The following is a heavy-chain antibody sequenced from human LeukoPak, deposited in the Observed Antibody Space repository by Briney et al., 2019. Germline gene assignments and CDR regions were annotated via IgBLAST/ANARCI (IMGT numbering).Heavy chain of an antibody. CDR2: IYHSGST. J-gene: IGHJ5*02. CDR3: ARLVGGARSGMNWFDP. CDR1: GYSTSSGYY. Sequence: SETLSLTCAVSGYSTSSGYYWGWIRQPPGKGPEWIGSIYHSGSTYYNPSLKSRVTISVDTSKNQFSLKLSSVTAADTAVYYCARLVGGARSGMNWFDPWGQGTLVTVSS. D-gene: IGHD1-26*01. V-gene: IGHV4-38-2*01.